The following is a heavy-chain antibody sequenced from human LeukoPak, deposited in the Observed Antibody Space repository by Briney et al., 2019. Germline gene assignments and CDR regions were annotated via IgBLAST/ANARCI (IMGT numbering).Heavy chain of an antibody. CDR1: GFTFSSYA. J-gene: IGHJ4*02. Sequence: GGSLRLSVAASGFTFSSYAMSWVRQAPGKGLKWVSAISGSGGSTYYADSVKGRFTISRDNSKNTLYLQMTSLRAEDTAVYYCATPLVAAYRTSNDYWGQGTLVTVSS. CDR3: ATPLVAAYRTSNDY. D-gene: IGHD2-15*01. V-gene: IGHV3-23*01. CDR2: ISGSGGST.